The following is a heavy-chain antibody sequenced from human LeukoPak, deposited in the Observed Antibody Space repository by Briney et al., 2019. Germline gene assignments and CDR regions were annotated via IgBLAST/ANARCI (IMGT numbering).Heavy chain of an antibody. Sequence: SETLSLSCTASGDSLSSCSIYWGWIRQSPGKGLAWIGSIYYSGSTLYNASFESRVTMSVDTSKNQFSLKLRSVTAADTAVYYFERDCQLATLANLQYWGQGILVTVSS. CDR3: ERDCQLATLANLQY. V-gene: IGHV4-39*02. CDR1: GDSLSSCSIY. CDR2: IYYSGST. D-gene: IGHD5-12*01. J-gene: IGHJ4*02.